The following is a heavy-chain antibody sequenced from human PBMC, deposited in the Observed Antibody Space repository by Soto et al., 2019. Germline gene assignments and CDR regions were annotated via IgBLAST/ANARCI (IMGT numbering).Heavy chain of an antibody. V-gene: IGHV3-23*01. D-gene: IGHD3-22*01. CDR2: ISGSGGST. J-gene: IGHJ4*02. CDR1: GFTFSSYA. CDR3: AKAGSITMIVVVIPPFDY. Sequence: GGSLRLSCAASGFTFSSYAMSWVRQAPGKGLEWVSAISGSGGSTYYADSVKGRFTISRDNSKNTLYLQMNSLRAEDTAVYYCAKAGSITMIVVVIPPFDYWGQGTLVTVSS.